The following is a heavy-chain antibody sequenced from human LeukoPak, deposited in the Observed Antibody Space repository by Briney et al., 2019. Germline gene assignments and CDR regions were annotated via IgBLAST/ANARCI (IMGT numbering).Heavy chain of an antibody. V-gene: IGHV3-23*01. D-gene: IGHD5-18*01. CDR3: AKNPTAMINHFHR. Sequence: PGGSLRLSCAASGFTFSTSDMSWVRQAPGKGLEWVSGISCSGSSTYYADPVKGRFTISRDNSKNTLYVQMNSLRVEDTAVYYCAKNPTAMINHFHRWGQGTLVTVSS. J-gene: IGHJ1*01. CDR1: GFTFSTSD. CDR2: ISCSGSST.